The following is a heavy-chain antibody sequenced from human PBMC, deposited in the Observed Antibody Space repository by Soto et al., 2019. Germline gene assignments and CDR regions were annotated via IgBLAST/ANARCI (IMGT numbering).Heavy chain of an antibody. Sequence: GGSLRLSCAASGFTVNSNYRSWVRQAPGKGLEWVSVIYTGGSTYYADSVKGRFTISRDNSKNTLYLQMNSLRAEDTAVYYCARAGPSAFDMWGQGTMVTVSS. D-gene: IGHD3-10*01. CDR2: IYTGGST. V-gene: IGHV3-53*01. J-gene: IGHJ3*02. CDR1: GFTVNSNY. CDR3: ARAGPSAFDM.